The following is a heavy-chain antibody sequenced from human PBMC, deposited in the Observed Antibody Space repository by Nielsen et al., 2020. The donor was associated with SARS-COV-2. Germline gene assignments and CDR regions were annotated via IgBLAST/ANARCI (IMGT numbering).Heavy chain of an antibody. CDR3: AQMANF. CDR1: GFAFSNFA. V-gene: IGHV3-23*01. D-gene: IGHD5-24*01. Sequence: GGSLRLSCSASGFAFSNFAMNWVRQAPGKGLEWVSTISGSGGSTFYLGSVKGRFTISRDNSKNTLFLQMNSLRAEDTALYYCAQMANFWGRGTLVTVSS. CDR2: ISGSGGST. J-gene: IGHJ4*02.